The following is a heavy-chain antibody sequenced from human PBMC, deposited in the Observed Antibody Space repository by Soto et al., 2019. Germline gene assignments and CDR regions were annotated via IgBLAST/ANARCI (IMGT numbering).Heavy chain of an antibody. CDR1: GGSISSSSYY. Sequence: SGTLSLTCTVSGGSISSSSYYGGWIRQPPGKGLEWIGSIYYSGSTYYNPSLKSRVTISVDTSKNQFSLKLSSVTAADTAVYYCARQAPLFGPYYYYMDVWGKGTTVTVSS. J-gene: IGHJ6*03. D-gene: IGHD3-3*01. CDR2: IYYSGST. V-gene: IGHV4-39*01. CDR3: ARQAPLFGPYYYYMDV.